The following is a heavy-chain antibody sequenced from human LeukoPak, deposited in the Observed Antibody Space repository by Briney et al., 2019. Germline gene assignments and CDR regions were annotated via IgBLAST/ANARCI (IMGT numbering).Heavy chain of an antibody. CDR3: AREDYYYYGMDV. V-gene: IGHV1-46*01. CDR1: GGTFSSYA. Sequence: ASVKVSCKASGGTFSSYAISWVRQAPGQGLEWMGIINPSGGSTSYAQKFQGRVTMTRDTSTSTVYMELSSLRSEDTAVYYCAREDYYYYGMDVWGQGTTVTVSS. J-gene: IGHJ6*02. CDR2: INPSGGST.